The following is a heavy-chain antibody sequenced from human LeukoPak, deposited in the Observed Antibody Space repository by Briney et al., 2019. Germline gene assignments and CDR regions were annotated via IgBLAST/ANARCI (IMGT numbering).Heavy chain of an antibody. CDR1: GYTFTAYY. Sequence: ASVKVSCKASGYTFTAYYMHWVRQAPGQGLEWMGWLHPNSGGTGYAQQFQGRVSMTRDTSISTAYMELSRLRSDDTAVYYCAILNPTVISVLKWFGLWGQGTLVTVSS. CDR2: LHPNSGGT. D-gene: IGHD2-21*01. V-gene: IGHV1-2*02. J-gene: IGHJ5*02. CDR3: AILNPTVISVLKWFGL.